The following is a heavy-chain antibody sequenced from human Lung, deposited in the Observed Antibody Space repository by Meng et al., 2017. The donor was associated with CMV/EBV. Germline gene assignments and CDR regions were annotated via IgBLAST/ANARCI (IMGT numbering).Heavy chain of an antibody. J-gene: IGHJ4*02. V-gene: IGHV1-18*01. CDR2: ISTYSGDT. CDR3: ARDLRTYCSRTNCYSGY. CDR1: GYTFTTYG. D-gene: IGHD2-2*02. Sequence: SXXVSXXASGYTFTTYGITWVRQAPGQGLEWMGWISTYSGDTHYAQKPQGRVTMTTDTSTSTAYMELRGLKSDDTAVYYCARDLRTYCSRTNCYSGYWGQGTLVTVSS.